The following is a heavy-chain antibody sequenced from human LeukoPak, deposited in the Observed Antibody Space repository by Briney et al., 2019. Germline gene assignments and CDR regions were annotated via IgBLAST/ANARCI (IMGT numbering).Heavy chain of an antibody. CDR3: ARCDYYDSSGYYRLYYYYYGMDV. CDR1: GFTFSSYA. Sequence: GGSLRLSCAASGFTFSSYAMHWVRQAPGKGLEWVAVIWYDGSNKYYADSVKGRFTISRDNSKNTLYLQMNSLRAEDTAVYYCARCDYYDSSGYYRLYYYYYGMDVWGQGTTVTVSS. V-gene: IGHV3-33*08. CDR2: IWYDGSNK. J-gene: IGHJ6*02. D-gene: IGHD3-22*01.